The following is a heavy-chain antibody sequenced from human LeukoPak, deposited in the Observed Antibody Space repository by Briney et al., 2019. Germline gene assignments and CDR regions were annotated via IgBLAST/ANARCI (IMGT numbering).Heavy chain of an antibody. J-gene: IGHJ4*02. CDR2: IKSKTDGGTT. CDR1: GFTFSNAW. Sequence: GGSLRLSCAASGFTFSNAWMSWVRQAPGKGLEWVGRIKSKTDGGTTDYAAPVKGRFTISRDDSKNTLYLQMNSLKTEDTAVYYCTTGPFYDSSGYYIVDYWGQGTLVTVSS. CDR3: TTGPFYDSSGYYIVDY. D-gene: IGHD3-22*01. V-gene: IGHV3-15*01.